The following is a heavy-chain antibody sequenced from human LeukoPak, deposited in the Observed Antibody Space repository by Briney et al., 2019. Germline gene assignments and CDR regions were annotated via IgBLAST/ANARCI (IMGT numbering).Heavy chain of an antibody. J-gene: IGHJ5*02. D-gene: IGHD3-22*01. CDR1: GFTFGSNY. V-gene: IGHV3-53*01. Sequence: GGSLRLSCAASGFTFGSNYMSWVRQAPGKGLEWVSIIYSGGSTYYADSVKGRFTISRHNSKNTLYLQMNSLRAEDTAVYYCARANGLIVVAWGQGTLVTVSS. CDR3: ARANGLIVVA. CDR2: IYSGGST.